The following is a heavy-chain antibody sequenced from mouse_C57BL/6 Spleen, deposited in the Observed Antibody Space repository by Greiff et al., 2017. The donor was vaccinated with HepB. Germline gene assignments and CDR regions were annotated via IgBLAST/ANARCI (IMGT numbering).Heavy chain of an antibody. CDR3: ARSGVPKAMDY. CDR1: GYTFTSYT. CDR2: INPSSGYT. Sequence: QVQLKQSGAELARPGASVKMSCKASGYTFTSYTMHWVKQRPGQGLEWIGYINPSSGYTKYNQKFKDKATLTADKSSSTAYMQLSSLTSEDSAVYYCARSGVPKAMDYWGQGTSVTVSS. J-gene: IGHJ4*01. V-gene: IGHV1-4*01. D-gene: IGHD2-14*01.